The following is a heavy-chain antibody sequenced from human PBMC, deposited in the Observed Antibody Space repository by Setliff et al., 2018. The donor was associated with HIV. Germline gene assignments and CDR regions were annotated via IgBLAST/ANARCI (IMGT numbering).Heavy chain of an antibody. Sequence: SETLSLTCTVSGGSISSGSYYWTWIRQPPGKGLEWIGSVYHSGTTYYNPSLKSRVTISVDMSNNQFSLKVTSVTAADTAVYYCMRGRSITIFGVAYLDFWGQGTQVTVSS. V-gene: IGHV4-39*07. CDR3: MRGRSITIFGVAYLDF. D-gene: IGHD3-3*01. CDR1: GGSISSGSYY. J-gene: IGHJ4*02. CDR2: VYHSGTT.